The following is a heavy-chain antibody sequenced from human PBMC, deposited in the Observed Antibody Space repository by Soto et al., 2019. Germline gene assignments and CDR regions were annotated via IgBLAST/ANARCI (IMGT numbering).Heavy chain of an antibody. Sequence: PWGFLLLSCATSGFTFSSYWMSWVRQAPGKGLDFVANVNQDGSEKYYVDSVKVRFTISRDNAKNSLYMQMFSLSAEDTAVYFCARNLLVTGDFEDAGDYYGMDVWGQGTTVTVSS. V-gene: IGHV3-7*03. D-gene: IGHD2-21*01. CDR2: VNQDGSEK. CDR1: GFTFSSYW. J-gene: IGHJ6*01. CDR3: ARNLLVTGDFEDAGDYYGMDV.